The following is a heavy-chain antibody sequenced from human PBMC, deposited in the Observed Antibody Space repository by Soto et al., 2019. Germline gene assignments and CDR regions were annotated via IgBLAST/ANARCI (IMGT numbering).Heavy chain of an antibody. Sequence: AAVKVSCKASGYTFTGYYMHWVRQAPGQGLEWMGWINPNSGGTNYAQKFQGWVTMTRDTSISTAYMELSRLRSDDTAVYYCARGGSCSSTSCYTGLVYYGMDVWGQGTTVTVSS. V-gene: IGHV1-2*04. D-gene: IGHD2-2*02. CDR1: GYTFTGYY. J-gene: IGHJ6*02. CDR3: ARGGSCSSTSCYTGLVYYGMDV. CDR2: INPNSGGT.